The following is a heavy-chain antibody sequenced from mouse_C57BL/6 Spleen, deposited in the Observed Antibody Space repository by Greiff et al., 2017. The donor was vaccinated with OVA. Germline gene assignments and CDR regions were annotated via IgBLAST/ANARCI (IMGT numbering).Heavy chain of an antibody. CDR3: ATYDYDDY. D-gene: IGHD2-4*01. V-gene: IGHV1-81*01. CDR1: GYTFTSYG. J-gene: IGHJ2*01. CDR2: IYPRSGNT. Sequence: QVQLQQSGAELARPGASVKLSFKASGYTFTSYGISWVKQRTGQGLEWIGEIYPRSGNTYYNEKFKGKATLTADKSSSTAYMELRSLTSEDSAVYFCATYDYDDYWGQGTTLTVSS.